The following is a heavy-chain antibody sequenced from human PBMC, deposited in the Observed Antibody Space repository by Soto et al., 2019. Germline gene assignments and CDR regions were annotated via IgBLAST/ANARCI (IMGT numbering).Heavy chain of an antibody. CDR1: GGTFSSYT. D-gene: IGHD3-22*01. Sequence: QVQLVQSGAEVKKPGSSVKVSCKASGGTFSSYTISWVRQAPGQGLEWMGRIIPILGIANYAQKFQGRVTITADKTTSPAYIEAGSLKTEEKAVYLCARVRLGGYPLGPVGKNWYFDLWGRGTLVTVSS. CDR2: IIPILGIA. J-gene: IGHJ2*01. V-gene: IGHV1-69*02. CDR3: ARVRLGGYPLGPVGKNWYFDL.